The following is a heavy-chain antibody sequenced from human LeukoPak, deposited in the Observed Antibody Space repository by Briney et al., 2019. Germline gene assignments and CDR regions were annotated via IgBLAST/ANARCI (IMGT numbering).Heavy chain of an antibody. Sequence: GGSLRLSCTASGFTFGDYAMSWVRQAPGKGLGWVSFIRSKAYGGTTEYAASVKGRFTIPRDDSKSIAYLQMNSLKTEDTAVYYCTRSAAHYYGSGSYYNFDYWGQGTLVTVSS. V-gene: IGHV3-49*04. CDR3: TRSAAHYYGSGSYYNFDY. D-gene: IGHD3-10*01. CDR2: IRSKAYGGTT. CDR1: GFTFGDYA. J-gene: IGHJ4*02.